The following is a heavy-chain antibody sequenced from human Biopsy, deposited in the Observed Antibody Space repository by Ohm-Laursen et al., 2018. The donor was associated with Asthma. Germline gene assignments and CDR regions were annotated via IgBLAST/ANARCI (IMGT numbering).Heavy chain of an antibody. CDR1: GFSLSSSGAN. CDR3: TRHNDY. J-gene: IGHJ4*02. Sequence: PTQTLTLTCSFSGFSLSSSGANVNWIRQPPGKALEWLARIDLEEDKFYSTSLRTRLTISKGSSEDQVVLTMTNMGPVDTATYYCTRHNDYWGPGILVTVSS. V-gene: IGHV2-70*04. D-gene: IGHD1-14*01. CDR2: IDLEEDK.